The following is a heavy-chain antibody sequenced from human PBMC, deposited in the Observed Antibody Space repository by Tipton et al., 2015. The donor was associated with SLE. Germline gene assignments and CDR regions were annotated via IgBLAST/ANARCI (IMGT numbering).Heavy chain of an antibody. CDR3: ARTGLGYCSGGSCYPLYYYYGMDV. Sequence: TLSLTCTVSGGSINSYYWNWIRQSPGKGLEWIGYFHHSGSTNYNPSLQSRVTISRDPSKNQFSLNLSSATAADTAVYYCARTGLGYCSGGSCYPLYYYYGMDVWGQGTTVTVSS. J-gene: IGHJ6*02. D-gene: IGHD2-15*01. CDR1: GGSINSYY. V-gene: IGHV4-59*07. CDR2: FHHSGST.